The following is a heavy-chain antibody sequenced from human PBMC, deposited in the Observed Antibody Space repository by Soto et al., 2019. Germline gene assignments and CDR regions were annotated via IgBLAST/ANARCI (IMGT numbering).Heavy chain of an antibody. V-gene: IGHV4-34*01. Sequence: PSETLSLTCAVYGGSFSGYCWSWTRQPPGKGLEWIGEINYSGSTNYNPALKSRGTITVDTSKNQSALKLSSGTTADTAVEYCSRVPRQIRRTFDYWGQGTLVTVSS. J-gene: IGHJ4*02. CDR2: INYSGST. CDR3: SRVPRQIRRTFDY. CDR1: GGSFSGYC.